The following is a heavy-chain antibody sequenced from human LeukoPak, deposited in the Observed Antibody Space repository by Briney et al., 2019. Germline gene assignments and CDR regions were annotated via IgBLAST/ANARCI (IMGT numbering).Heavy chain of an antibody. D-gene: IGHD1-1*01. V-gene: IGHV3-53*01. J-gene: IGHJ4*02. CDR3: ARGGTGTQDFDS. Sequence: HPGGSLTLSCAASGFIVSSNYMSWVRQAPGKGLEWVSVIHSGGRTYYADSVEGRFTISRDNSKNTVHLQMNSLGAEDTAMYYCARGGTGTQDFDSWGQGTLVTVSS. CDR1: GFIVSSNY. CDR2: IHSGGRT.